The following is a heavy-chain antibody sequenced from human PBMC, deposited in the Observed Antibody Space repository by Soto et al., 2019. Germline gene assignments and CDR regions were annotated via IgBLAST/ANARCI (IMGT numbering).Heavy chain of an antibody. D-gene: IGHD3-3*01. CDR2: IYWDDDK. V-gene: IGHV2-5*02. CDR1: GFSLSTSGVG. J-gene: IGHJ4*02. Sequence: QITLKESGPTLVKPTQTLTLTCTFSGFSLSTSGVGVGWIRQPPGKALEWLALIYWDDDKRYSPSLKSRLTTXKXTXRNQVVLTMTNMDPVDTATYYCAHRRRDQSEYYVDYWGQGTLVTVSS. CDR3: AHRRRDQSEYYVDY.